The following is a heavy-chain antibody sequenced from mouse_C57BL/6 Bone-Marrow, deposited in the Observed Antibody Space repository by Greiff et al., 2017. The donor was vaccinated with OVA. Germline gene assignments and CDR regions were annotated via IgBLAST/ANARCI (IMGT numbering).Heavy chain of an antibody. CDR1: GYSITSGYY. Sequence: EVKLVESGPGLVKPSQSLSLTCSVTGYSITSGYYWNWIRQFPGNKLEWMGYISYDGSNNYNPSLKNRISITRDTSKNQFFLKLNSVTTEDTATYYCASDDGYYHYYAMDYWGQGTSVTVSS. CDR2: ISYDGSN. D-gene: IGHD2-3*01. V-gene: IGHV3-6*01. J-gene: IGHJ4*01. CDR3: ASDDGYYHYYAMDY.